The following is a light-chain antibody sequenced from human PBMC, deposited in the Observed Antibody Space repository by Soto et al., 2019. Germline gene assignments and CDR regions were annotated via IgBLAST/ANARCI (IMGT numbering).Light chain of an antibody. CDR1: QRVSNN. J-gene: IGKJ5*01. Sequence: EIVMTQSPATLSVSPGERATLSCRASQRVSNNLAWYQQRPGRSPRLLIYATSTRATGIPARFSGSGSGTEFTLTISSLQSEDFAVYYCKQYDNWPPPFGQGTRLEIK. CDR3: KQYDNWPPP. V-gene: IGKV3-15*01. CDR2: ATS.